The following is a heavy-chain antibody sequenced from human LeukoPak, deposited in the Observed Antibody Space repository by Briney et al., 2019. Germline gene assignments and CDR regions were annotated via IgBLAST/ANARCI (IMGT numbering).Heavy chain of an antibody. J-gene: IGHJ4*02. CDR1: GGSISSYY. CDR3: ARVGYDSSGRTSPNTFDY. CDR2: IYYSGST. D-gene: IGHD3-22*01. V-gene: IGHV4-59*01. Sequence: SETLSLTCTVSGGSISSYYWSWIRRPPGKGLEWIGYIYYSGSTNYNPSLKSRVTISVDTSKNQFSLKLSSVTAVDTAVYYCARVGYDSSGRTSPNTFDYWGQGTLVTVSS.